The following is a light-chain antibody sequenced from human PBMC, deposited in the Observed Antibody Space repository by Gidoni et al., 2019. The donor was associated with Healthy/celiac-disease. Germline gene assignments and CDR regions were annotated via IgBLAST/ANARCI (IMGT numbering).Light chain of an antibody. CDR2: DVS. V-gene: IGLV2-11*01. CDR1: SSDVGGYNY. CDR3: CSYAGSYTFEV. Sequence: QSALTQPRSVSGSPGQSVTISCTGTSSDVGGYNYVSWYQQPPGKAPKLMIYDVSKRPSGVPDRFSGSKSGNTGSLTISGLQAEDEADYYCCSYAGSYTFEVFGGGTKLTVL. J-gene: IGLJ2*01.